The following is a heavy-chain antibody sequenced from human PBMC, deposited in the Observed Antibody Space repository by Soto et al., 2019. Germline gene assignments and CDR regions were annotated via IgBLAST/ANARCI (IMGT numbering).Heavy chain of an antibody. V-gene: IGHV3-48*01. Sequence: EVQLVESGGGLIQPGGSLRLSCAASGFTFSSYSMNWVRQAPGKGLEWISYISSSDINIYYADSVKGRFTISRDIAKNSLYLQMNSLRAEDTAVYYCARDYGDYVPRNDYWVQGTLVTVSS. CDR2: ISSSDINI. CDR1: GFTFSSYS. D-gene: IGHD4-17*01. CDR3: ARDYGDYVPRNDY. J-gene: IGHJ4*02.